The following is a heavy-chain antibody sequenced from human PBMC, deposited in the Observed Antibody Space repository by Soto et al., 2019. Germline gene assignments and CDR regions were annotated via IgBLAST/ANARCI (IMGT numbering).Heavy chain of an antibody. CDR3: ARNYYDGSGHFY. Sequence: QLQLQESGPGLVKPSETLSLTCTVSGGSISSSSSYWIWIRQPPGKGLEWIGSGYNSGSTHSNPSLKCRVTISVDTSKSQVSLKLSSVTAADTAVYYCARNYYDGSGHFYWGQGTLVTVSS. CDR2: GYNSGST. D-gene: IGHD3-22*01. CDR1: GGSISSSSSY. V-gene: IGHV4-39*01. J-gene: IGHJ4*02.